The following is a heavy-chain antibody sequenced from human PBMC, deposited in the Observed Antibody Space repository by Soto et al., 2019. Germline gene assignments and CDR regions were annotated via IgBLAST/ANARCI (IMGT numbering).Heavy chain of an antibody. Sequence: SETLSLTCTVSGGSISSSSYYWGWIRQPPGKGLEWIGSIYYSGSTYYNPSLKSRVTISVDTSKNQFSLKLSSVTAADTAVYYCARHGAGIASYYYHYGMDVWGQGTTVTVSS. D-gene: IGHD6-13*01. J-gene: IGHJ6*02. V-gene: IGHV4-39*01. CDR2: IYYSGST. CDR1: GGSISSSSYY. CDR3: ARHGAGIASYYYHYGMDV.